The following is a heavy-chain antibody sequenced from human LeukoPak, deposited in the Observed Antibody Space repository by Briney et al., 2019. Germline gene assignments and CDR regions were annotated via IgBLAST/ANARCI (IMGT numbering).Heavy chain of an antibody. CDR1: GGSFSGYY. D-gene: IGHD6-6*01. V-gene: IGHV4-34*01. CDR3: ARRGRSSSLAFDY. J-gene: IGHJ4*02. CDR2: INHSGST. Sequence: PSETLSLTCAVYGGSFSGYYWSWIRQPPGKGLEWIGEINHSGSTNYNPSLKSRVTISVDTSKNQFSLKLSSVTAADTAVYYCARRGRSSSLAFDYWGQGTLVTVSS.